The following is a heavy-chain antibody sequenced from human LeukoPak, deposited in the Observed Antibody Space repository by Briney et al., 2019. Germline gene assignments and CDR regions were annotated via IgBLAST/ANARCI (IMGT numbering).Heavy chain of an antibody. V-gene: IGHV3-21*06. J-gene: IGHJ4*02. Sequence: GGSLRLSCAASGFTFSSCMNWVRQAPGKGLEWVSFISSSSTYIYYTDSVKGRFTISRDNAKNSVHLQMNSLRVEDTALYYCARGGPGYDASGYYWGLDYWGQGTLVTVSS. D-gene: IGHD3-22*01. CDR1: GFTFSSC. CDR2: ISSSSTYI. CDR3: ARGGPGYDASGYYWGLDY.